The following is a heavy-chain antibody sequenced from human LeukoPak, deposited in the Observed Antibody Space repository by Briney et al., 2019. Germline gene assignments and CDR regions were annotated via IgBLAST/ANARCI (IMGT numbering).Heavy chain of an antibody. CDR1: GFTFSSYN. D-gene: IGHD3-22*01. CDR2: ISSSGSTI. J-gene: IGHJ3*02. Sequence: GGSLRLSCVASGFTFSSYNMNWVRQAPGKGLEWVSYISSSGSTIYYADSVKGRFTISRDNAKNSLYLQMNSLRAEDTAVYYCARVADYDSSPSNAFDIWGQGTMVTVSS. V-gene: IGHV3-48*04. CDR3: ARVADYDSSPSNAFDI.